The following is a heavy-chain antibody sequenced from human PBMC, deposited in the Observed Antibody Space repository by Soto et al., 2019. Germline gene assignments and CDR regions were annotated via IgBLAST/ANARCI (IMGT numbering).Heavy chain of an antibody. CDR3: AKDMRGGLYSNYVDY. Sequence: VQLLESGGGLVQPGGSLRLSCAASGFTFSSYAMSWVRQAPGKGLEWVSAISGSGGITYYADSVKGRFTSSRDNTKYTLYLQMNRLRAEDTAVYYCAKDMRGGLYSNYVDYWGQGTLVTVSS. CDR1: GFTFSSYA. D-gene: IGHD4-4*01. J-gene: IGHJ4*02. V-gene: IGHV3-23*01. CDR2: ISGSGGIT.